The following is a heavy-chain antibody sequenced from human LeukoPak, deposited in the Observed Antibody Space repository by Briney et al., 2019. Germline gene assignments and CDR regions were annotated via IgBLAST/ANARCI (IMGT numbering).Heavy chain of an antibody. Sequence: PSETLSLTCTVSGGSVSSGTYYWVWIRQPPGKGLEWIGSVYYTGTTYYTPSLKSRVTISVDTTKNQFSLKLNSVTAADTAVYYCAVSRSSSWGYYYYGMGVWGQGTTVTVSS. D-gene: IGHD6-13*01. J-gene: IGHJ6*02. CDR3: AVSRSSSWGYYYYGMGV. V-gene: IGHV4-39*01. CDR1: GGSVSSGTYY. CDR2: VYYTGTT.